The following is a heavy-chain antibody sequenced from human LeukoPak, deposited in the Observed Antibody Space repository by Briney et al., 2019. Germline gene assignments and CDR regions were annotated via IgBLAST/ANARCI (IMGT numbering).Heavy chain of an antibody. CDR3: ARSSYGSFLDY. CDR1: GGSISSGGYY. V-gene: IGHV4-31*03. D-gene: IGHD5-18*01. Sequence: TSETLSLTCTVSGGSISSGGYYWSWIRQHPGKGLEWIGYTYYSGSTYYNPSLKSRVTISVDTSKNQFSLKLSSVTAADTAVYYCARSSYGSFLDYWGQGTLVTVSS. J-gene: IGHJ4*02. CDR2: TYYSGST.